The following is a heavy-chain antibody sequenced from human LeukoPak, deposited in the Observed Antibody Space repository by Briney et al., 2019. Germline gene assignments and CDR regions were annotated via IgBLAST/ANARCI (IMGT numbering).Heavy chain of an antibody. Sequence: ASVKVSCKASGYTFTGYYMHWVRQAPGQGLEWMGWINPNNGNTNYAQKLQGRVTMTTDTSTSTAYMELRSLRSDDTAVYYCARVASRDYDFWSGPFDYWGQGTLVTVSS. J-gene: IGHJ4*02. CDR2: INPNNGNT. CDR3: ARVASRDYDFWSGPFDY. D-gene: IGHD3-3*01. V-gene: IGHV1-18*04. CDR1: GYTFTGYY.